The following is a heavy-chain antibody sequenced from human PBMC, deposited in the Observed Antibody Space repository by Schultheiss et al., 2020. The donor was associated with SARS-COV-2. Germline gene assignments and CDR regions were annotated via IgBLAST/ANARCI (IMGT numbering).Heavy chain of an antibody. J-gene: IGHJ6*02. CDR1: GFSLSNARMG. D-gene: IGHD2/OR15-2a*01. CDR3: ARISNIGGYYYGMDV. CDR2: IDWDDDK. Sequence: SGPTLVKPTETLTLTCTVSGFSLSNARMGVSWIRQPPGKALEWLARIDWDDDKFYSTSLETRLTISKDTSKNQVVLTMTNMDPVDTATYYCARISNIGGYYYGMDVWGQGTTVTVSS. V-gene: IGHV2-70*04.